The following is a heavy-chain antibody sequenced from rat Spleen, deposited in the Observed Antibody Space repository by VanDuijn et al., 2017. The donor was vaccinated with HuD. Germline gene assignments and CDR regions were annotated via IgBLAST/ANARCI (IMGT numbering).Heavy chain of an antibody. V-gene: IGHV5-29*01. J-gene: IGHJ3*01. CDR2: ISFDGSSP. CDR3: ATPTPGIPFAY. D-gene: IGHD1-4*01. Sequence: EVQMVGSGGGLVQPGRSLKLSCAASGFTFSDYAMAWVRQAPAKGLEWVATISFDGSSPLYGDSVKGRFTISRDNVENILYLQMDSLRSEDTATYYCATPTPGIPFAYWGQGTLVTVSS. CDR1: GFTFSDYA.